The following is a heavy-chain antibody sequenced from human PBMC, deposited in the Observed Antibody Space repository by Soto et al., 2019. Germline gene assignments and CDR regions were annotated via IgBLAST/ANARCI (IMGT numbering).Heavy chain of an antibody. CDR2: IGTAGDT. CDR1: GFTFSSYD. D-gene: IGHD6-13*01. J-gene: IGHJ6*02. V-gene: IGHV3-13*01. CDR3: ARVMRSSSRKNYYYYGMDV. Sequence: EVQLVESGGGLVQPGGSLRLSCAASGFTFSSYDMHWVRQATGKGLEWVSAIGTAGDTYYPGSVKGRFTISRENAKNSLYLQMNSLRAEDTAVYYCARVMRSSSRKNYYYYGMDVWGQGTTVTVSS.